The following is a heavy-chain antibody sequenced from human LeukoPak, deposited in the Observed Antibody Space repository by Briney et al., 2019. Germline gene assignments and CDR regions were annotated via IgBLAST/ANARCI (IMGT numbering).Heavy chain of an antibody. Sequence: ASVKVSCKASGYTFTGYYMHWVRQAPGQGLEWMGWINPNSGGTNYAQKFQGRVTMTRDTSISTAYMELSRLRSDDTAVYYCARGPTYYDILIGYYGGDDAFDIWGQGTMVTVSS. J-gene: IGHJ3*02. V-gene: IGHV1-2*02. CDR1: GYTFTGYY. D-gene: IGHD3-9*01. CDR3: ARGPTYYDILIGYYGGDDAFDI. CDR2: INPNSGGT.